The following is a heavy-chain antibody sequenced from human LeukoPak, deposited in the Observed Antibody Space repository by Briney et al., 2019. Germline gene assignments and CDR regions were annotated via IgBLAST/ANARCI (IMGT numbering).Heavy chain of an antibody. D-gene: IGHD6-19*01. CDR2: IFYSGST. Sequence: PSETLSLTCTVSGDSISRYYWSWIRQPPGKGLEWIGYIFYSGSTNYNPSLESRVTISVDTSKNQFSLKLSSVTAADTAVYYCARVWRVAGTFYYYYYMDVWGKGTTVTISS. V-gene: IGHV4-59*01. CDR1: GDSISRYY. J-gene: IGHJ6*03. CDR3: ARVWRVAGTFYYYYYMDV.